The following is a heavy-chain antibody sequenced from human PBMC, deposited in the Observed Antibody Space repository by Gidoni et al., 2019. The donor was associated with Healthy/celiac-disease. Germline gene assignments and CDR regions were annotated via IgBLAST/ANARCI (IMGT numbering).Heavy chain of an antibody. CDR2: ISSSGSTR. CDR3: ARDDRDYGGNSVSDY. Sequence: EVQLVESGGGLVQPGGSLRLSCASPGFTFSRYEMNWVRQAPGKGLEGVSYISSSGSTRYYADSVKGRFTISRDNAKNSLYLQMNSLRAEDTAVYYCARDDRDYGGNSVSDYWGQGTLVTVSS. CDR1: GFTFSRYE. J-gene: IGHJ4*02. V-gene: IGHV3-48*03. D-gene: IGHD4-17*01.